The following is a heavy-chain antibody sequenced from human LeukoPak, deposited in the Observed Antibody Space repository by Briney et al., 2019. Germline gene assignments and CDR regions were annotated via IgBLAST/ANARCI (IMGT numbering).Heavy chain of an antibody. D-gene: IGHD3-10*01. V-gene: IGHV3-30*18. CDR2: ISSDGCNA. CDR1: GFTFSSYG. CDR3: AKDLSGRKGPFDY. Sequence: GRSLRLSCAASGFTFSSYGMHWVRQAPGKGLEWVAVISSDGCNAYYADSVKGRFTMSRDNSKNTLFVQMNSLRAEDTAVYYCAKDLSGRKGPFDYWGQGTLVTVSS. J-gene: IGHJ4*02.